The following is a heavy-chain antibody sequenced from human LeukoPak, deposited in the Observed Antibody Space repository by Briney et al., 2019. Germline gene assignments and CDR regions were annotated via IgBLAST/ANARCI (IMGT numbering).Heavy chain of an antibody. CDR2: INPNSGGT. D-gene: IGHD3-10*01. J-gene: IGHJ4*02. V-gene: IGHV1-2*02. CDR1: GYTFTGYY. Sequence: ASVKVSCKASGYTFTGYYMHWVRQAPGQGLEWMGWINPNSGGTNYAQKFQGRVTMTRDASISTAYMELSRLGSDDTAVYYCARETPNSLWFGELWGQGTLVTVSS. CDR3: ARETPNSLWFGEL.